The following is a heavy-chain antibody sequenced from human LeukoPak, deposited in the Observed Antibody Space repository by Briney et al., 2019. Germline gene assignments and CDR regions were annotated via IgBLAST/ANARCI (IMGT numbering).Heavy chain of an antibody. V-gene: IGHV1-69*05. D-gene: IGHD6-13*01. CDR2: IIPIFGTA. CDR1: GGTFSSYA. J-gene: IGHJ4*02. Sequence: GSSVKVSCKASGGTFSSYAISWVRQAPGQGLEWMGGIIPIFGTANYAQKFQGRVTITTDESTSAAYMELSSLRSEDTAVYYCARDGLYSSSWYYFDYWGQGTLVTVSS. CDR3: ARDGLYSSSWYYFDY.